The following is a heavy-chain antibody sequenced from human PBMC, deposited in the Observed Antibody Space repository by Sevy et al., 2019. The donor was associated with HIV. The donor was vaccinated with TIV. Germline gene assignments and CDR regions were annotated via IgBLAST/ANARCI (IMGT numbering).Heavy chain of an antibody. V-gene: IGHV3-7*01. CDR1: GFTFSSCW. D-gene: IGHD5-12*01. CDR3: ARWATLDY. J-gene: IGHJ4*02. Sequence: GGSLRLSCAASGFTFSSCWMSWVRQAPGKGLEWVATIKQDGSEKYYVDSVKGRFTISRDNAKNSLYLQMNSLRAEDTAVYYCARWATLDYLGQGTLVTVSS. CDR2: IKQDGSEK.